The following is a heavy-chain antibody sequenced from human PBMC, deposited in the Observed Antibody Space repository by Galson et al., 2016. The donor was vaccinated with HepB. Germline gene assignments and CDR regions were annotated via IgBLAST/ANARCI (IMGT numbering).Heavy chain of an antibody. CDR3: ARERTKLEFDP. Sequence: SLRLSCAASGFTFSSYAMTWVRQAPGKGLEWVSAIGGSGGSTCYADSVKGRFTISRDNSKNTLYLQMKSLRAEDTAIYYCARERTKLEFDPWGQGTLVTVSS. V-gene: IGHV3-23*01. J-gene: IGHJ5*02. D-gene: IGHD1-1*01. CDR1: GFTFSSYA. CDR2: IGGSGGST.